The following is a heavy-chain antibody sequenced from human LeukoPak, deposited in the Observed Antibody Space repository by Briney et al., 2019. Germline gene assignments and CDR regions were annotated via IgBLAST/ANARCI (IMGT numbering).Heavy chain of an antibody. CDR2: IYTSGST. CDR3: AREGYSSGWYGPSGY. CDR1: GGSISSGSYY. J-gene: IGHJ4*02. V-gene: IGHV4-61*02. Sequence: SETLSLTCTVSGGSISSGSYYWSWIRQPAGKGLEWIGRIYTSGSTNYNPSLKSRVTISVDTSKNQFSLKPSSVTAADTAVYYCAREGYSSGWYGPSGYWGQGTLVTVSS. D-gene: IGHD6-19*01.